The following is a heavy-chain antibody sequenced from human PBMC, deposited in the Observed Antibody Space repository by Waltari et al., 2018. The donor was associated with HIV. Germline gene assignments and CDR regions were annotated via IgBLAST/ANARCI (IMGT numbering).Heavy chain of an antibody. CDR1: GASISTSGYY. J-gene: IGHJ2*01. D-gene: IGHD1-7*01. V-gene: IGHV4-39*01. CDR3: ARRGAIGTVWSFDI. Sequence: QLQLQESGPGLVKPSETLSLTCTVSGASISTSGYYWGWIRQPPGKELEWIGSISHSGSTSYHQSLKSRVTVTVDTSKNQFPRTLSSVAAADTSFYYWARRGAIGTVWSFDIWGRGTLATVSS. CDR2: ISHSGST.